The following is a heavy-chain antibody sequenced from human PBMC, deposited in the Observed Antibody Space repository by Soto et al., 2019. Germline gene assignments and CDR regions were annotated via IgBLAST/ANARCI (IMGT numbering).Heavy chain of an antibody. J-gene: IGHJ5*02. D-gene: IGHD2-2*01. V-gene: IGHV4-31*03. CDR2: IYYTGTT. CDR3: ARASISRSVDTSCPAWFDP. Sequence: SETLSLTCTVSGGSISNANYYWSWIRHHPGKGLEWIGYIYYTGTTYYSPSLESRVAIAVDTSQNQFSLKLGAVTAADTAVYFCARASISRSVDTSCPAWFDPWGQGPLVTVPP. CDR1: GGSISNANYY.